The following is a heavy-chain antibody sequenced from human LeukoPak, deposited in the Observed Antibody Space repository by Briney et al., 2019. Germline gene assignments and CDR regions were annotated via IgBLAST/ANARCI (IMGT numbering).Heavy chain of an antibody. Sequence: GGSLRLSCAASGFTFSNYWMNWVRQAPGKGLEWVATIRKEGSENHYVDSVRGRFTISRDNGKNSLYLQLNSLRDEDTAVYYCARGGRFCSGGDCYGWYFDLWGRGTLVTVSS. CDR2: IRKEGSEN. CDR3: ARGGRFCSGGDCYGWYFDL. D-gene: IGHD2-21*02. V-gene: IGHV3-7*01. CDR1: GFTFSNYW. J-gene: IGHJ2*01.